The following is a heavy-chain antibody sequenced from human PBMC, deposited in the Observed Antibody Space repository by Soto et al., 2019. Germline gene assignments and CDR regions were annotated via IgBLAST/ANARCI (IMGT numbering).Heavy chain of an antibody. Sequence: QVQLVQSGAEVKKPGASVKVSCKASGYTFTSYDINWVRQATGQGLEWMGWMNPNSGNTGYAQKFQVRVSMTRNTSTRTAYMARSSLRSEDTAVYYRASRRHYDFWSAGYCDYWGQGTLVTVSS. V-gene: IGHV1-8*01. CDR2: MNPNSGNT. CDR3: ASRRHYDFWSAGYCDY. CDR1: GYTFTSYD. D-gene: IGHD3-3*01. J-gene: IGHJ4*02.